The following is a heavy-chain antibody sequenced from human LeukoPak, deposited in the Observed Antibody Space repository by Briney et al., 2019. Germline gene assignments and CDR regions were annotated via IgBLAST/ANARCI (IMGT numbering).Heavy chain of an antibody. Sequence: ASVKVSWKASGYTFTSYGISWVRQAPGQGLECMGWISAYNGNTNYAQKLQGRVTMTTDTSTSTAYMELRSLRSDDTAAYYCARSSIAARGGDYWGQGTLVTVSS. CDR1: GYTFTSYG. J-gene: IGHJ4*02. D-gene: IGHD6-6*01. CDR3: ARSSIAARGGDY. V-gene: IGHV1-18*01. CDR2: ISAYNGNT.